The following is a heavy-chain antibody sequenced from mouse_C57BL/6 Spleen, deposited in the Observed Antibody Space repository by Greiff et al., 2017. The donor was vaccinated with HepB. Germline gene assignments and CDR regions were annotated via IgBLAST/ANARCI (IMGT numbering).Heavy chain of an antibody. CDR1: GYAFTNYL. J-gene: IGHJ3*01. CDR3: AREGGYPFAY. CDR2: INPGSGGT. Sequence: QVQLQQSGAELVRPGPSVKVSCKASGYAFTNYLIEWVKQRPGQGLEWIGVINPGSGGTNYNEKFKGKATLTADKSSSTAYMQLSSLTSEDSAVYFCAREGGYPFAYWGQGTLVTVSA. V-gene: IGHV1-54*01. D-gene: IGHD2-2*01.